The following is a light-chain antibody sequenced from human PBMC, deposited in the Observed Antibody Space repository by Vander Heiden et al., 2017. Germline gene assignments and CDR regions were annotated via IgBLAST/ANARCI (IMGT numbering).Light chain of an antibody. V-gene: IGKV1-5*03. Sequence: DIQMTQSPSTLSASVGDRVTITCRASKSISSWLAGEQQKPGKAPKLRIYKASRLESRVISSFSGNGSVTEFTRTSRSMEPDDCETEYCQQYPIFGRGTRLEIK. J-gene: IGKJ4*01. CDR3: QQYPI. CDR2: KAS. CDR1: KSISSW.